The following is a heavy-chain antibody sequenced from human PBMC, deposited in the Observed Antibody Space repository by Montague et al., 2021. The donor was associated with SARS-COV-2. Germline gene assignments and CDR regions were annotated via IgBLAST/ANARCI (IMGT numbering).Heavy chain of an antibody. CDR3: ARDLFWGTDSGTQQRRDY. CDR1: GFTFSSYG. D-gene: IGHD3-16*01. V-gene: IGHV3-33*01. Sequence: SLRLSCAASGFTFSSYGMHWVRQAPGKGLEGVAVIWYDGSNKYYADSVKGRFTISRDNSKNTLYLQMNSLRAEDTAVYYCARDLFWGTDSGTQQRRDYWGQGTLVTVSS. J-gene: IGHJ4*02. CDR2: IWYDGSNK.